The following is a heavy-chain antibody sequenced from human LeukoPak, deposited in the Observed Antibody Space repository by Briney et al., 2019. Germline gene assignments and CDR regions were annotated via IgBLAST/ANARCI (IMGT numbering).Heavy chain of an antibody. D-gene: IGHD3-22*01. V-gene: IGHV3-30*04. Sequence: GGSLRLSCAASGFTFTTYAMHWVRQAPGKGLEWVAVISYDGSNKYYADSVKGRFTISRDNAKNSLYLQMNSLRAEDTAVYYCAREKENYYDSSGYYVLGTSKHFDYWGQGTLVTVSS. CDR2: ISYDGSNK. CDR1: GFTFTTYA. CDR3: AREKENYYDSSGYYVLGTSKHFDY. J-gene: IGHJ4*02.